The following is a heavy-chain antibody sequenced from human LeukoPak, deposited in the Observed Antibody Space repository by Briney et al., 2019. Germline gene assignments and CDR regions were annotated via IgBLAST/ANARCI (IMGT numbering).Heavy chain of an antibody. CDR2: ISSSGSII. D-gene: IGHD3-22*01. CDR3: ARDIYDSSGDAFDI. Sequence: KAGGSLRLSCAASGFTFNDYYMSWIRQAPGKGLEWVSYISSSGSIIYHADSVKGRFTISRGNAKNSLYLQMNSLRAEDTAVYYCARDIYDSSGDAFDIWGQGTMVTVSS. V-gene: IGHV3-11*04. CDR1: GFTFNDYY. J-gene: IGHJ3*02.